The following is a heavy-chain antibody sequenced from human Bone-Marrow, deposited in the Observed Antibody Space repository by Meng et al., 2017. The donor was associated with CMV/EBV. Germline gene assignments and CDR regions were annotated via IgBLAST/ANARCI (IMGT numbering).Heavy chain of an antibody. CDR1: GGSFSDYY. CDR2: IDHGGSS. V-gene: IGHV4-34*01. Sequence: SETLSLTCAVYGGSFSDYYWSWIRQSPGKGLEWIGQIDHGGSSKYNPSLKSRVTISVDTSKNQFSLRLNSVTAADTAVYYCARSRYTSSPWFDRWGKGPLVTVSS. D-gene: IGHD6-6*01. J-gene: IGHJ5*02. CDR3: ARSRYTSSPWFDR.